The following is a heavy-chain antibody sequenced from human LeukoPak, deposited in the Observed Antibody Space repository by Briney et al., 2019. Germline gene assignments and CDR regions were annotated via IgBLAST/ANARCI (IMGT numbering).Heavy chain of an antibody. Sequence: GESLRISCKGSGYSFTSYWISWVRQMPGKGLEWMGRIDPSDSYTNYSPSFQGHVTISADKSISTAYLQWSSLKASDTAMYYCASDLPRKGTGIRGWFDPWGQGTLVTVSS. CDR3: ASDLPRKGTGIRGWFDP. V-gene: IGHV5-10-1*01. CDR2: IDPSDSYT. CDR1: GYSFTSYW. J-gene: IGHJ5*02. D-gene: IGHD3/OR15-3a*01.